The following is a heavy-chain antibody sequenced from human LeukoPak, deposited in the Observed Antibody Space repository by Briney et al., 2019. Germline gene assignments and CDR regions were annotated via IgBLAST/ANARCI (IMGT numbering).Heavy chain of an antibody. CDR1: GYTFTNYY. CDR3: ARDVAARTNWFDP. V-gene: IGHV1-46*01. J-gene: IGHJ5*02. CDR2: INPSGGST. D-gene: IGHD6-6*01. Sequence: ASVKVSCKASGYTFTNYYMHLVRQAPGQGLEWMGIINPSGGSTSYAQKFQGRVTMTRDTSTSTVYMELTSLRSEDTAVYYCARDVAARTNWFDPWGQGTLVTVSS.